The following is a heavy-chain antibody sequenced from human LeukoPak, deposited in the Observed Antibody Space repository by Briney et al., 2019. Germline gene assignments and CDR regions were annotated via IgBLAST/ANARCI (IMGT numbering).Heavy chain of an antibody. D-gene: IGHD2-15*01. CDR2: ISAYNGNT. CDR1: GYTFTGYG. V-gene: IGHV1-18*01. J-gene: IGHJ5*02. CDR3: ARTPGPYIVVVVAATRGWNWFDP. Sequence: ASVKVSCKASGYTFTGYGISWVRQAPGQGLEWMGWISAYNGNTNYAQKLQGRVTMTTDTSTSTAYMELRSLRSDDTAVYYCARTPGPYIVVVVAATRGWNWFDPWGQGTLVTVSS.